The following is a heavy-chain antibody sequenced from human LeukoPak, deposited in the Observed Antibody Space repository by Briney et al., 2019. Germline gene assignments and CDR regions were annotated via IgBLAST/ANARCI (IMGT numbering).Heavy chain of an antibody. Sequence: SETLSLTCTVSGGSLSNSNYYWGWIRQPPGKGLEWIGSIYYSGSTYYNPSLKSRVTISVDTSKNQFSLKLSSVTAADTAVYYCARDPDSGYALRIDYWGQGTLVTVSS. D-gene: IGHD5-12*01. CDR1: GGSLSNSNYY. V-gene: IGHV4-39*02. CDR3: ARDPDSGYALRIDY. CDR2: IYYSGST. J-gene: IGHJ4*02.